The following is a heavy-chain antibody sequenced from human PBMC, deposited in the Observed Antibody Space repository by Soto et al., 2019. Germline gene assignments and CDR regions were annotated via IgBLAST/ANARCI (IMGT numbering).Heavy chain of an antibody. CDR3: AKGFPRSAAGPLRD. CDR2: ISYDGSNK. V-gene: IGHV3-30*18. Sequence: QVQLVESGGGVVQPGRSLRLSCAASGFTFSSYGMHWVRQAPGKGLEWVAVISYDGSNKYYADSVKCRFTISRDNSKNTSYIQMNSQRAKDTVVYYCAKGFPRSAAGPLRDWGQGPLVSV. D-gene: IGHD6-13*01. J-gene: IGHJ4*02. CDR1: GFTFSSYG.